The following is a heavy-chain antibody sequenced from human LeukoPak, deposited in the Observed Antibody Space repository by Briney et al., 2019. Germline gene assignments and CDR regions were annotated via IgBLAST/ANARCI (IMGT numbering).Heavy chain of an antibody. CDR1: GGTFSSYA. Sequence: GSSVKVSCKASGGTFSSYAISWVRQAPGQGLEWMGGIIPIFGTANYAQKFQGRVTITTDESTSTAYMELSSLRSEDTAVYYCARDRRFVRLGYYYYYMDVWGKGTTVTVSS. CDR3: ARDRRFVRLGYYYYYMDV. CDR2: IIPIFGTA. D-gene: IGHD6-6*01. J-gene: IGHJ6*03. V-gene: IGHV1-69*05.